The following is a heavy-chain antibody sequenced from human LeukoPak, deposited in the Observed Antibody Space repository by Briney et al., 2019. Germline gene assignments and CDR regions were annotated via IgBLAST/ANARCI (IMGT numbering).Heavy chain of an antibody. CDR1: GYTFTGYY. CDR3: ARDRITMVRGVYNWFDP. V-gene: IGHV1-2*06. J-gene: IGHJ5*02. CDR2: INPNSGGT. Sequence: GASVKVSCKTSGYTFTGYYMHWVRQAPGQGLEWMGRINPNSGGTNYAQKFQGRVTMTRDTSISTAYMELSSLRSDDTAVYYCARDRITMVRGVYNWFDPWGQGTLVTVSS. D-gene: IGHD3-10*01.